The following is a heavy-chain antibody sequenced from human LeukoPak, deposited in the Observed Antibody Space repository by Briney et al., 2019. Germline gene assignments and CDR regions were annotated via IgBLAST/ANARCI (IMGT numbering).Heavy chain of an antibody. Sequence: SVKVSCKASGGTFSSYAISWVRQAPGQGLEWMGVIIPIFGTANYAQKFQGRVTITADESTSTAYMELSSLRSEDTAVYYCASPSMVRVVDYYYYGMDVWGKGTTVTVSS. CDR2: IIPIFGTA. CDR1: GGTFSSYA. V-gene: IGHV1-69*13. J-gene: IGHJ6*04. CDR3: ASPSMVRVVDYYYYGMDV. D-gene: IGHD3-10*01.